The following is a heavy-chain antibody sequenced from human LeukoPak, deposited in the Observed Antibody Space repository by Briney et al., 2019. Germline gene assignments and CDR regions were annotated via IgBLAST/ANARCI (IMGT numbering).Heavy chain of an antibody. V-gene: IGHV4-31*03. J-gene: IGHJ6*02. CDR1: GGVIISGGYY. CDR2: IYYSGNT. Sequence: SETLSLTCTVSGGVIISGGYYWSWIRQQPGKGLEWLGYIYYSGNTYYNPSLKSRVTISVDTSKNQFSLKLSSVTAADTAVYYCARRHSSSWYYYGMDVWGQGTTVTVSS. CDR3: ARRHSSSWYYYGMDV. D-gene: IGHD6-13*01.